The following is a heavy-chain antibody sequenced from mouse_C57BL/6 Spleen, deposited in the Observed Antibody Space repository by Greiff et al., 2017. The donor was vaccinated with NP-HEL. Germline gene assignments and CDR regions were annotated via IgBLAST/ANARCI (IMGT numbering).Heavy chain of an antibody. D-gene: IGHD2-1*01. CDR2: INYDGSST. CDR3: ARGWYPPGAMDY. V-gene: IGHV5-16*01. J-gene: IGHJ4*01. Sequence: EVKLVESEGGLVQPGRSMKLSCTASGFTFSDYYMAWVRQVPEKGLEWVANINYDGSSTYYLDSLKSRFIISRDNAKNILYLQMSSLKSEDTATYYCARGWYPPGAMDYWGQGTSVTVSS. CDR1: GFTFSDYY.